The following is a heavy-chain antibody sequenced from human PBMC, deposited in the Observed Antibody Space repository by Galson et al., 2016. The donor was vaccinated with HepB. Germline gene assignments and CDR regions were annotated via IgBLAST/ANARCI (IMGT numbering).Heavy chain of an antibody. D-gene: IGHD6-19*01. V-gene: IGHV3-23*01. CDR1: GFTFSSYS. Sequence: SLRLSCAASGFTFSSYSMGWVRQAPGKGLEWVSAISGTGSSTYYADSVKGQFSISRDNSENTLFLEMNRLRAEDTAVYYCAKTPDGRAQWRPNWYFDFWGRGTLVIVSS. J-gene: IGHJ2*01. CDR3: AKTPDGRAQWRPNWYFDF. CDR2: ISGTGSST.